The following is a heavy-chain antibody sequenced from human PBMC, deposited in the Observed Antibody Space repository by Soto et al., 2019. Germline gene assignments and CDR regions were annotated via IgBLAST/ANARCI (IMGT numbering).Heavy chain of an antibody. V-gene: IGHV3-23*01. CDR1: GFTFSSYA. CDR3: ARPRLQYCSGGSCYDFQH. CDR2: ISGSGGST. Sequence: GGSLRLSCAASGFTFSSYAMSWVRQAPGKGLEWVSAISGSGGSTYYADSVKGRFTISRDNSKNTLYLQMNSLRAEDTAVYYCARPRLQYCSGGSCYDFQHWGQGTLVTVSS. D-gene: IGHD2-15*01. J-gene: IGHJ1*01.